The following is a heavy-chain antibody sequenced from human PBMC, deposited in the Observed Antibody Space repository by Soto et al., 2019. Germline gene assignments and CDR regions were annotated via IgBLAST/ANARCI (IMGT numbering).Heavy chain of an antibody. CDR1: GFTFSGSA. D-gene: IGHD4-17*01. J-gene: IGHJ3*02. V-gene: IGHV3-73*01. CDR3: TRPTVVTMDDAFDI. Sequence: GGSLRLSCAASGFTFSGSAMHWVRQASGKGLEWVGHIRSKANSYATAYAASVKGRFTISRDDSKNTAYLQMNSLKTEDTAVYYCTRPTVVTMDDAFDIWGQGTMVTVSS. CDR2: IRSKANSYAT.